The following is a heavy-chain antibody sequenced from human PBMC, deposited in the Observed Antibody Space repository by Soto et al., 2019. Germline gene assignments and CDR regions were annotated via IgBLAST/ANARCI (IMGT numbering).Heavy chain of an antibody. V-gene: IGHV1-46*03. CDR2: INPSGGST. CDR3: ARDNRAAAHSTLGYYYMDV. D-gene: IGHD6-13*01. J-gene: IGHJ6*03. CDR1: GYTFTSYY. Sequence: QVQLVQSGAEVKKPGASVKVSCKASGYTFTSYYMHWVRQAPGQGLEGMGIINPSGGSTSYAQKFQGRVTMTRDTSTSTVYMELSSLRSEDTAVYYCARDNRAAAHSTLGYYYMDVWGKGTTVTVSS.